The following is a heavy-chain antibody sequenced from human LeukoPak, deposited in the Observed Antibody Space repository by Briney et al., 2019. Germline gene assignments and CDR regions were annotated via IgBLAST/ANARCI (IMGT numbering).Heavy chain of an antibody. D-gene: IGHD3-10*01. J-gene: IGHJ4*02. CDR1: GFTFSSYV. V-gene: IGHV3-30*18. CDR3: AKDLRGSGSYPYY. Sequence: GGSLRLSCAASGFTFSSYVMSWVRQAPGKGLEWVAVISYDGSNKYYADSVKGRFTISRDNSKNTLYLQMNSLRAEDTAVYYCAKDLRGSGSYPYYWGQGTLVTVSS. CDR2: ISYDGSNK.